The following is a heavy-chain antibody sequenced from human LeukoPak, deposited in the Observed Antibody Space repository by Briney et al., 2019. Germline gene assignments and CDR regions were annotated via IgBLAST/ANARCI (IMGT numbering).Heavy chain of an antibody. CDR2: INTNTGNP. V-gene: IGHV7-4-1*02. D-gene: IGHD3-3*01. Sequence: ASAKVSCKASGYTFTSYAMNWVRQAPGQGLEWMGWINTNTGNPTYAQGFTGRFVFSLDTSVSTAYLQISSLKAEDTAVYYCARGPITIFGVAPVKYWGQGTLVTVSS. CDR1: GYTFTSYA. CDR3: ARGPITIFGVAPVKY. J-gene: IGHJ4*02.